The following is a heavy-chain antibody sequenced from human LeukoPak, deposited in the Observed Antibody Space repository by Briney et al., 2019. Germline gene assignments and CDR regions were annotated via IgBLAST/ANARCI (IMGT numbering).Heavy chain of an antibody. J-gene: IGHJ4*02. CDR2: ISSSSSYI. V-gene: IGHV3-21*01. CDR3: ARDEGYDSSGYYLGAHDY. CDR1: GFTFSSYS. Sequence: GGSLRLSCAASGFTFSSYSMNWVRQAPGKGLEWVSSISSSSSYIYYADSVKGRFTISRDNAKNSLYLQMNSLRAEDTAVYYCARDEGYDSSGYYLGAHDYWGQGTLVTVSS. D-gene: IGHD3-22*01.